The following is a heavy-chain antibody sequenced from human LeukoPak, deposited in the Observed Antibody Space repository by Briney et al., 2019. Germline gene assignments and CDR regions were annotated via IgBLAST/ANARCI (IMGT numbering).Heavy chain of an antibody. CDR1: DGSTDSSNYY. D-gene: IGHD3-22*01. CDR2: IYTSGST. CDR3: ARVYDSSGYQRDY. J-gene: IGHJ4*02. Sequence: SETLSLTCTVSDGSTDSSNYYWSWIRQSAGKGLEWIGRIYTSGSTNYNPSLKSRVTISVDTSKNQFPLKLSSVTAADTAVYYCARVYDSSGYQRDYWGQGTLVTVSS. V-gene: IGHV4-61*02.